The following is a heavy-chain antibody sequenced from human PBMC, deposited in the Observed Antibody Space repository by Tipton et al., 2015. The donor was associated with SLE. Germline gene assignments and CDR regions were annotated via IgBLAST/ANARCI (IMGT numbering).Heavy chain of an antibody. Sequence: TLSLTCTVSGGSIGPYYWHWFRQSPGKALEWIGYIYFDGNSNGRGNYNPSLKSRVTMSVDPSKMQFSLNLNSVTAADTALYFCARGVAERLGLDLWGQGSLVTVSS. CDR2: IYFDGNS. CDR1: GGSIGPYY. J-gene: IGHJ5*02. V-gene: IGHV4-59*01. D-gene: IGHD6-19*01. CDR3: ARGVAERLGLDL.